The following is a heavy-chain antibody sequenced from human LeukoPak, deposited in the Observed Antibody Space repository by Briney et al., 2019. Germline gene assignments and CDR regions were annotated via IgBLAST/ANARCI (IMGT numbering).Heavy chain of an antibody. J-gene: IGHJ4*02. Sequence: SETLSLTCAVYGGSFSGYYWSWIRQPPGKGLEWIGEINHSGSTNYNPSLKSRVIISVDTSKNQFSLKLSSVTAADTAVYYCAVVKGDSSGYYYIDHWGQGTLVTVSS. D-gene: IGHD3-22*01. CDR1: GGSFSGYY. V-gene: IGHV4-34*01. CDR3: AVVKGDSSGYYYIDH. CDR2: INHSGST.